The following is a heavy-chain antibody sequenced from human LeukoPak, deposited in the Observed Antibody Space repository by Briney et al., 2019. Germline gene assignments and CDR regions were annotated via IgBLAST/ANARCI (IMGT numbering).Heavy chain of an antibody. CDR3: ARDLYSSSAMDV. Sequence: GGSLRLSCAAPGFTFSSYSMNWVRQAPGKGLEWVSDISSSGSTIDYADSVKGRFTISRDNAKNSLSLQMNSLRAEDTAVYYCARDLYSSSAMDVWGQGTTVTVSS. V-gene: IGHV3-48*04. CDR2: ISSSGSTI. J-gene: IGHJ6*02. D-gene: IGHD6-13*01. CDR1: GFTFSSYS.